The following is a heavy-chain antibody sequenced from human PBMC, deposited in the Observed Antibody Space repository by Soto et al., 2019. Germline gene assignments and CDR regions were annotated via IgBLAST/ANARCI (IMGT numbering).Heavy chain of an antibody. V-gene: IGHV4-34*01. Sequence: QVQLQQWGAGLLKSSETLSLTCAVYSGSFSGYYWSWIRQPPGKGLEWIGEIYHGLSIVYNPSLKSRVTISGDSSKNQFSLKLSSVTAADTAVYYCARHGGYDFDYLGQGTLVTGSS. CDR1: SGSFSGYY. CDR2: IYHGLSI. D-gene: IGHD3-16*01. J-gene: IGHJ4*02. CDR3: ARHGGYDFDY.